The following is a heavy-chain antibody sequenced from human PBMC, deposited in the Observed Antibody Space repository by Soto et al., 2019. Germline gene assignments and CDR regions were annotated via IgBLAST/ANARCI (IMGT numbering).Heavy chain of an antibody. CDR3: ASRPQLWSHYYYYGMDV. D-gene: IGHD3-3*01. V-gene: IGHV4-4*02. CDR2: IYHSGST. CDR1: GGSISSSNW. Sequence: PSETLSLTCAVSGGSISSSNWWSWVRQPPGKGLEWIGEIYHSGSTNYNPSLKSRVTISVDKSKNQFSLKLSSVTAADTAVYYCASRPQLWSHYYYYGMDVWRQGTTVTVSS. J-gene: IGHJ6*02.